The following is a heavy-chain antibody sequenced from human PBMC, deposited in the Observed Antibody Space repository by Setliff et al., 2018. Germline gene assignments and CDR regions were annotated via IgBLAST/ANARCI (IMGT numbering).Heavy chain of an antibody. CDR3: AKANAMVVTSHSYGMDV. D-gene: IGHD2-21*02. Sequence: PGGSLRLSCAVSGITFKNAWMTWVRQSPGKGLEWVGRIKSKSEGEARDYAAPVKGRFTISRDDSKQIVYLQMNSLKIEDTAAYYCAKANAMVVTSHSYGMDVWGQGTTVTVSS. J-gene: IGHJ6*02. CDR2: IKSKSEGEAR. V-gene: IGHV3-15*01. CDR1: GITFKNAW.